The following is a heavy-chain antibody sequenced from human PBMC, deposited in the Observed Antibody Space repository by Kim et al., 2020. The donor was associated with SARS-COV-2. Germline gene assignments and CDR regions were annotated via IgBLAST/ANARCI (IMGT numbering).Heavy chain of an antibody. V-gene: IGHV3-23*01. CDR1: GFTFSSYA. Sequence: GGSLRLSCAASGFTFSSYAMSWVRQAPGKGLEWVSAISGSGGSTYYADSVKGRFTISRDNSKNTLYLQMNSLRAEDTAVYYCAKATNYCSGGSCYRGKLFDYWGQGTLVTVSS. CDR2: ISGSGGST. D-gene: IGHD2-15*01. CDR3: AKATNYCSGGSCYRGKLFDY. J-gene: IGHJ4*02.